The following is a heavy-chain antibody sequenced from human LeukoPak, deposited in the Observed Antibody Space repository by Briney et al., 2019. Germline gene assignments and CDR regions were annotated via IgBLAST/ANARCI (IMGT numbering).Heavy chain of an antibody. CDR1: GGSIGWDY. Sequence: PSETLSLTCTVSGGSIGWDYWSWIRQSAGKGLEWIGRIYKSGSTNYNPSFRSRVTMSVDTSKNQFSLNVTSVTAADTAVYYCAREEYFQDSNGYSYYFHSWGQGSLVTVSS. CDR2: IYKSGST. J-gene: IGHJ4*02. D-gene: IGHD3-22*01. CDR3: AREEYFQDSNGYSYYFHS. V-gene: IGHV4-4*07.